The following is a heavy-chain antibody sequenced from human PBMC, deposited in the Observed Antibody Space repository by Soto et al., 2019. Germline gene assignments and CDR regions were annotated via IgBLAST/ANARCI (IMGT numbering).Heavy chain of an antibody. Sequence: QVQLVQSGAEVKKPGASVKVSCKAPGYTFTSYDINWVRQATGQGLEWMGWMNPNSGNTGYAQKFQGRVTLTRNTSISTAYMELSSLRSEDTAVYYCARGLLVGYYYYYYYMDVWGKGTTVTVSS. V-gene: IGHV1-8*01. D-gene: IGHD2-2*03. CDR1: GYTFTSYD. CDR3: ARGLLVGYYYYYYYMDV. J-gene: IGHJ6*03. CDR2: MNPNSGNT.